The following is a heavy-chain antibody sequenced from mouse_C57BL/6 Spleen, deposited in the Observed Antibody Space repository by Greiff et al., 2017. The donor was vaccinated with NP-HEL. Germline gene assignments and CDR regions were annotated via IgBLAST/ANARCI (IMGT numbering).Heavy chain of an antibody. CDR2: IYPGDGDT. D-gene: IGHD2-3*01. V-gene: IGHV1-82*01. Sequence: VKVVESGPELVKPGASVKISCKASGYAFSSSWMNWVKQRPGKGLEWIGRIYPGDGDTNYNGKFKGQATLTAANSSSTAYMQLSSLTSEDSAVYVCARSEDGYYLAWFAYWGQGTLVTGSA. J-gene: IGHJ3*01. CDR1: GYAFSSSW. CDR3: ARSEDGYYLAWFAY.